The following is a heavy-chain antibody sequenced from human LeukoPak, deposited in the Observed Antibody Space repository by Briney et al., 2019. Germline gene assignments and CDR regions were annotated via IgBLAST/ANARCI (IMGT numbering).Heavy chain of an antibody. CDR1: ELHA. D-gene: IGHD3-10*01. CDR2: ISRSGGST. CDR3: AGSRYPEPQDLNY. J-gene: IGHJ4*02. V-gene: IGHV3-23*01. Sequence: GGSLRLTCAASELHAMTWVRQGPGKGLEWVSAISRSGGSTYYADSVKGRFTISRDNLRSSLFLQMSSLRAEDTAVYYCAGSRYPEPQDLNYWGQGTLVIVS.